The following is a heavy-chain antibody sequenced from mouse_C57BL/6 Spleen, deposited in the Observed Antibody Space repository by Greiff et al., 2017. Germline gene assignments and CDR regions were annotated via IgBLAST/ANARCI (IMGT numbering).Heavy chain of an antibody. Sequence: QVQLQQPGAELVRPGSSVKLSCKASGYTFTSYWMHWVKQRPIQGLEWIGNIDPSDSETHYNQKFKDKATLTVDKSSSTAYMQLSSLTSEDSAVYYCAINYGSLYYYAMDYWGQGTSVTVSS. CDR3: AINYGSLYYYAMDY. J-gene: IGHJ4*01. D-gene: IGHD1-1*01. CDR1: GYTFTSYW. V-gene: IGHV1-52*01. CDR2: IDPSDSET.